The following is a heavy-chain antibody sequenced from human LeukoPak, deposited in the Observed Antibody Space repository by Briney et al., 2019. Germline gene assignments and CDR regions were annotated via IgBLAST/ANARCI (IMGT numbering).Heavy chain of an antibody. J-gene: IGHJ4*02. CDR2: ITGNSATI. CDR1: GFTFSVYS. V-gene: IGHV3-48*02. CDR3: ARSVGGHFDY. Sequence: PGGSLRLSCAASGFTFSVYSMNWVRQPPGMGLEWVSYITGNSATIQYADSVKGRFTMSRVNAKNSLSLQMNSLRDEDTAVYYCARSVGGHFDYWGQGMLVTVSS. D-gene: IGHD3-16*01.